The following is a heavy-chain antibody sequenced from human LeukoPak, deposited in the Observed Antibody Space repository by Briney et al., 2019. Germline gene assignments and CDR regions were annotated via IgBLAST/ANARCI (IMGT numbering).Heavy chain of an antibody. CDR2: IYYSGTT. CDR3: ARDDPQTTVAGGMDV. CDR1: GGSISHYY. V-gene: IGHV4-59*01. J-gene: IGHJ6*02. D-gene: IGHD4-23*01. Sequence: SETLSLTWTVSGGSISHYYWSWIRQSPGKGLEWIGYIYYSGTTNYSPSLKSRVTISVDTSRNQFSLQLTSVTAADTGVYYCARDDPQTTVAGGMDVWGQGTTVIVSS.